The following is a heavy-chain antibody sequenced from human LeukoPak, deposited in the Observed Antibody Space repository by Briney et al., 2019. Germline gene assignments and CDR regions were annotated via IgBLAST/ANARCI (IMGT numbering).Heavy chain of an antibody. Sequence: SETLSLTCAVSGGSISSSNWWSWVRQPPGKGLEWIGEIYHSGSTNYNPSLKSRVTISEDKSKNQFSLKLSSVTAADTAVYYCASLTKGRRFTMIAPTDYWGQGTLVTVSS. CDR3: ASLTKGRRFTMIAPTDY. J-gene: IGHJ4*02. V-gene: IGHV4-4*02. CDR1: GGSISSSNW. D-gene: IGHD3-22*01. CDR2: IYHSGST.